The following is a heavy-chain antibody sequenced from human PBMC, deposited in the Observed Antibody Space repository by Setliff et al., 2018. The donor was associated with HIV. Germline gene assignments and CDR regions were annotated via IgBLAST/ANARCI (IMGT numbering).Heavy chain of an antibody. CDR3: ARGDYRIIAAAGSGWFDP. V-gene: IGHV4-39*01. CDR1: GGSISRSPHY. D-gene: IGHD6-13*01. CDR2: MYYRGNT. Sequence: SETLSLTCTVSGGSISRSPHYWGWIRQPPGKGLEWIGSMYYRGNTHYNPSLKSRVSIDADTSNNQFSLKLKYVTAADTAVYYCARGDYRIIAAAGSGWFDPLGQGTRVTVSS. J-gene: IGHJ5*02.